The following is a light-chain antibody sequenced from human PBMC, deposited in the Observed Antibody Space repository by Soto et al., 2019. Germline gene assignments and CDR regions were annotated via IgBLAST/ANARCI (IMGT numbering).Light chain of an antibody. Sequence: DIQMTQSPPSLSGFVGDRVSITCRSSQDIKSNLNWYQQKPGEAPKLLISDVSNLETGVPSRFSGSGSGTYFTFSINSLEPEDLATYYCQHHGSDLTWTFGPGTKVEI. CDR2: DVS. CDR3: QHHGSDLTWT. V-gene: IGKV1-33*01. CDR1: QDIKSN. J-gene: IGKJ1*01.